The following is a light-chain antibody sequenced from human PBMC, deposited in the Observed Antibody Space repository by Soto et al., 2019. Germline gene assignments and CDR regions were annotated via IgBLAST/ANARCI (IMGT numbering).Light chain of an antibody. Sequence: QSVLPQPPSASGSPGQSVTISCTGTSSDVGAYNYVSWYQQHPGKAPKLMIYEVSKRPSGVPDRFSGSKSGNTASLTVSGLQAEDEADYYCSSYAGSNNFFYVLGTGTRSPS. CDR2: EVS. J-gene: IGLJ1*01. V-gene: IGLV2-8*01. CDR3: SSYAGSNNFFYV. CDR1: SSDVGAYNY.